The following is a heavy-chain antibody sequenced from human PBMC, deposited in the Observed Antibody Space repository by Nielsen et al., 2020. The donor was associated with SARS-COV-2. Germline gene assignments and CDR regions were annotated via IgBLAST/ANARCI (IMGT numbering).Heavy chain of an antibody. Sequence: ETLSLTCTVSGGSISSYYWSWVRQAAGKGLEWVSVIYTDGSTSYADSVKGRFTVSRDNSKNTLYLQMNSLRAEDTAVYYCARDNWGRMDVWGQGTTVTVSS. CDR3: ARDNWGRMDV. D-gene: IGHD7-27*01. CDR2: IYTDGST. V-gene: IGHV3-66*01. J-gene: IGHJ6*02. CDR1: GGSISSYY.